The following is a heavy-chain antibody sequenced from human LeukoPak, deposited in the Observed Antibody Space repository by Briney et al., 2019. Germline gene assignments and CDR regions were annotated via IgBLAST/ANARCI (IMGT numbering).Heavy chain of an antibody. D-gene: IGHD3-22*01. V-gene: IGHV1-69*13. CDR1: GGTFSIYV. CDR3: ARERLPDYYDSSAYRPFDP. CDR2: IIPIFGTA. J-gene: IGHJ5*02. Sequence: SVKVSFTASGGTFSIYVISWVRQAPGQGLEWMGGIIPIFGTANYAQKFQGRVTITADESTSTAYMELSSLRSEDTAVYYCARERLPDYYDSSAYRPFDPWGQGTLVTVSS.